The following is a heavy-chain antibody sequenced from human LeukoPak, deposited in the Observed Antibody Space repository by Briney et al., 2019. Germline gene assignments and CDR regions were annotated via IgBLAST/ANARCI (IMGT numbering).Heavy chain of an antibody. Sequence: GGSLRLSCAASEFTFDDYDMSWVRHAPGKGLEWVSGINWNGDSTVYADSVKGRLTNPRDNAKNSMYLQMNSLRAEDTALYYCARGRRTKYSNSWYVDLWGRGTLVTVSS. J-gene: IGHJ2*01. V-gene: IGHV3-20*04. CDR2: INWNGDST. D-gene: IGHD6-6*01. CDR3: ARGRRTKYSNSWYVDL. CDR1: EFTFDDYD.